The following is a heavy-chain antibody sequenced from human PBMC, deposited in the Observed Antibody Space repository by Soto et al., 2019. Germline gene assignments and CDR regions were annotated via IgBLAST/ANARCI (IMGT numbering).Heavy chain of an antibody. CDR2: INGGDDSK. V-gene: IGHV3-23*01. CDR1: GFTFRSSP. D-gene: IGHD3-3*01. Sequence: GGSLRLSCAVSGFTFRSSPMSWVRRAPGKGLEWVSGINGGDDSKHYAESVRGRFTIIRDNSKNTLLLQMNSQRVKDTAIYYCAKDSHWSIISTNHDYWGQETQVTVSS. J-gene: IGHJ4*02. CDR3: AKDSHWSIISTNHDY.